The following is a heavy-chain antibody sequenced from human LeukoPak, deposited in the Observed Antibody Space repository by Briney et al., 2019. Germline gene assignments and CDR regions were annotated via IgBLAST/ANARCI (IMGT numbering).Heavy chain of an antibody. J-gene: IGHJ6*03. V-gene: IGHV4-34*01. CDR3: ARRFGRKFGERFYYYHYMDV. CDR1: GGSFSGYY. CDR2: INHSGST. Sequence: SETLSLTCAVYGGSFSGYYWSWLRQPPGKGLEWIGEINHSGSTNYNPSLKSRVTISVDTSKNQFSLKLRSVTAADTAVYYCARRFGRKFGERFYYYHYMDVWGKGTTVTISS. D-gene: IGHD3-10*01.